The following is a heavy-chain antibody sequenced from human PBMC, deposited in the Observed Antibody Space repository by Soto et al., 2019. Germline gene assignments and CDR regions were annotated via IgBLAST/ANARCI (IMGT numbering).Heavy chain of an antibody. Sequence: QVQLVQSGAEVKKPGSSVKVSCKASGGTFSSYAISWVRQAPGQGLEWMGGIIPIFGTANYAQKFQGRVTITADESTSTAYMELSSLRSEDTAVYYCALYCTNGVCYNSYYGMDVWGQGTTVTVSS. CDR2: IIPIFGTA. V-gene: IGHV1-69*01. CDR1: GGTFSSYA. D-gene: IGHD2-8*01. CDR3: ALYCTNGVCYNSYYGMDV. J-gene: IGHJ6*02.